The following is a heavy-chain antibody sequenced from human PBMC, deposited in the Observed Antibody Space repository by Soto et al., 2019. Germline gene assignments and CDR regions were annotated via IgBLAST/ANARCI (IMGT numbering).Heavy chain of an antibody. D-gene: IGHD4-17*01. CDR3: ARLRQGGWFDP. V-gene: IGHV4-31*03. CDR1: GGSISSGGYY. CDR2: IYYSGST. Sequence: SETLSLTCTVSGGSISSGGYYWSWIRQHPGKGLEWIGYIYYSGSTYYNPSLKSRVTISVDTSKNQFSMKLSSVTAADTAVYYCARLRQGGWFDPWGQGTLVTVSS. J-gene: IGHJ5*02.